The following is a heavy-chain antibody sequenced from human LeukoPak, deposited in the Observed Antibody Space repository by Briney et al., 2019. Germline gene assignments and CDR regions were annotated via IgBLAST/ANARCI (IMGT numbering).Heavy chain of an antibody. CDR2: ISYDGSNK. D-gene: IGHD6-19*01. CDR1: GFTFSSYA. V-gene: IGHV3-30*04. Sequence: GGSLRLSCAASGFTFSSYAMHWVRQAPGKGLEWVAVISYDGSNKYYADSVKGRFTISRDNSKNTLYLQMNSLNTEDTAVYYCTTDVWYSSGLSRRGHYYYYFMDVWGKGTAVTVSS. J-gene: IGHJ6*03. CDR3: TTDVWYSSGLSRRGHYYYYFMDV.